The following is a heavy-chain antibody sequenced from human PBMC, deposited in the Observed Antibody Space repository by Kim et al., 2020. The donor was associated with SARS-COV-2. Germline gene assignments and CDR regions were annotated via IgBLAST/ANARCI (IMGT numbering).Heavy chain of an antibody. CDR3: AKGSITIFGVVITDNWFDP. CDR1: GFTFSSYG. J-gene: IGHJ5*02. V-gene: IGHV3-30*18. D-gene: IGHD3-3*01. CDR2: ISYDGSHK. Sequence: GGSLRLSCAASGFTFSSYGMHWVRQAPGKGLEWVAVISYDGSHKYYADSVKGRFTISRDNSKNTLYLQMNSLRAEDTAVYYCAKGSITIFGVVITDNWFDPWGQGTPVTVSS.